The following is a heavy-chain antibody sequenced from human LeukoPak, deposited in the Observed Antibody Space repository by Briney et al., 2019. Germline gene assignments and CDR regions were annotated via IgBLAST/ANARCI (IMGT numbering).Heavy chain of an antibody. CDR2: IYYSGST. CDR1: GGSFSGYY. V-gene: IGHV4-59*01. D-gene: IGHD6-6*01. Sequence: SETLSLTCAVYGGSFSGYYWSWIRQPPGKGLEWIGYIYYSGSTNSNPSLKSRVTISLDTSKNQFSLKLSSVTAADTAVYYCARAGQFISARPITFDYWGQGSLVTVSS. J-gene: IGHJ4*02. CDR3: ARAGQFISARPITFDY.